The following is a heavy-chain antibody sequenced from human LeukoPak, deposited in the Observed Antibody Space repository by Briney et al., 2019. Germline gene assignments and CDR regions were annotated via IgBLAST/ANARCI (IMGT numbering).Heavy chain of an antibody. CDR2: ISAYNGNT. Sequence: ASVKVSCKASGYTFTSDGISWVRQAPGQGLEWMGWISAYNGNTNYAQKLQGRVTMTTDTSTSTAYMELRSLRSDDTAVYYCARCDVNVPPLRYYGMDVWGQGTTVTVSS. CDR3: ARCDVNVPPLRYYGMDV. J-gene: IGHJ6*02. D-gene: IGHD2/OR15-2a*01. CDR1: GYTFTSDG. V-gene: IGHV1-18*01.